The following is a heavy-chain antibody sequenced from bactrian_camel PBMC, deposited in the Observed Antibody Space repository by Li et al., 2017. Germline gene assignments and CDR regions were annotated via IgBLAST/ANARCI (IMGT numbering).Heavy chain of an antibody. CDR3: AADLLCPLRHIGNFKRTPSGRDK. CDR1: GFTFSSYY. V-gene: IGHV3-2*01. Sequence: HVQLVESGGGLVQPGGSLRLSCAASGFTFSSYYMSWVRQAPGKGLEWVSSIYTGGGSTYYADSVKGRFTISISEDNAKKTLYLQMNSLKPEDSGVYYCAADLLCPLRHIGNFKRTPSGRDKWGQGTQVTVS. J-gene: IGHJ4*01. D-gene: IGHD1*01. CDR2: IYTGGGST.